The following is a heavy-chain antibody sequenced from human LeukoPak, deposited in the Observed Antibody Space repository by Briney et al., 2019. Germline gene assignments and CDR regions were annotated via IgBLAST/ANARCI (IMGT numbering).Heavy chain of an antibody. V-gene: IGHV1-18*01. CDR1: GYTFTSYG. CDR2: ISAYNGNT. CDR3: ARDRNNGNDE. Sequence: GASVKVSCKASGYTFTSYGISWVRLAPAQGIEWIGWISAYNGNTNYSQKLHVRVTMTTDTSTSTAYMELRILRSDDTAAYYCARDRNNGNDEWGQGTLVTVSS. D-gene: IGHD1-1*01. J-gene: IGHJ4*02.